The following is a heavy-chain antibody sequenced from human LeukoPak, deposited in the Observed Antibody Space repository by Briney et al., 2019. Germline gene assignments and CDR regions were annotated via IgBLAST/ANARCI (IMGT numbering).Heavy chain of an antibody. D-gene: IGHD3-3*01. CDR1: GGSISNSIDY. Sequence: SETLSLTCTVSGGSISNSIDYWGWVRQPPGKGLEWIGSIYYSGCTYYNPSLKSRVTISVDTSKNQFSLKLSSVTAADTAVYYCARHIWSGYYTYYFDYWGQGSPVTVSS. V-gene: IGHV4-39*01. CDR3: ARHIWSGYYTYYFDY. CDR2: IYYSGCT. J-gene: IGHJ4*02.